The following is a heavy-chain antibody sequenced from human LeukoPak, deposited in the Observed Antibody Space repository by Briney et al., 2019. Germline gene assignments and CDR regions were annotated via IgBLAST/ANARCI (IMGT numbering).Heavy chain of an antibody. CDR1: GFTFSSYG. D-gene: IGHD3-10*01. Sequence: SLRLSCAVSGFTFSSYGMHSVRQSPGQGLDCVSLIRYDGSNKYYADSVKGRFTISRDNSKNTLYLQMNSLRAEDTAVYYCAKDLVLLWFGELGGNWFDPWGQGTLVTVSS. V-gene: IGHV3-30*02. J-gene: IGHJ5*02. CDR2: IRYDGSNK. CDR3: AKDLVLLWFGELGGNWFDP.